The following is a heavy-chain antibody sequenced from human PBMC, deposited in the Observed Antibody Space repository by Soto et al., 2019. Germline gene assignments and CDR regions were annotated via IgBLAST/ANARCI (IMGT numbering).Heavy chain of an antibody. CDR3: ARSPQPTRGIHWYFDL. V-gene: IGHV3-23*01. Sequence: GGSLRLSCAASGFTFSSYAMSWVRQTPGKGLEWVSTLSGSGGTTYYADSVKGQFTISRDNSKSTLYLQMNSLRAEDTALYYCARSPQPTRGIHWYFDLWGRGILVTVSS. D-gene: IGHD1-26*01. CDR1: GFTFSSYA. CDR2: LSGSGGTT. J-gene: IGHJ2*01.